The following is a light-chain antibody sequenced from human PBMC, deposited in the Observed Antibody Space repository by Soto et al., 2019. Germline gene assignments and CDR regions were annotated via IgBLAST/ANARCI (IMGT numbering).Light chain of an antibody. J-gene: IGLJ3*02. CDR3: QTWCTGPWV. Sequence: QSVLTQSPSASASLGASVKLTCTLSSGHNSYAIAWHQQQPEKGPRYVMKINNDGSHIKGDGIPDRFSGSSAGAERYLTISSRQSEDEADYYCQTWCTGPWVFVGGTKLTVL. V-gene: IGLV4-69*02. CDR2: INNDGSH. CDR1: SGHNSYA.